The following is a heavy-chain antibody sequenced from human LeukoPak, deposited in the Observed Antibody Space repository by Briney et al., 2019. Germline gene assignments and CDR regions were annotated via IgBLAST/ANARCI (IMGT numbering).Heavy chain of an antibody. Sequence: GASVKVSYKASGYTFTGYYMHWVRQAPGQGLEWMGWINPNSGGTNYAQKFQGRVTMTRDTSISTAYMELSRLRSDDTAVYYCARVPRVAGTFRFDYWGQGTLVTVSS. D-gene: IGHD6-19*01. CDR3: ARVPRVAGTFRFDY. J-gene: IGHJ4*02. V-gene: IGHV1-2*02. CDR1: GYTFTGYY. CDR2: INPNSGGT.